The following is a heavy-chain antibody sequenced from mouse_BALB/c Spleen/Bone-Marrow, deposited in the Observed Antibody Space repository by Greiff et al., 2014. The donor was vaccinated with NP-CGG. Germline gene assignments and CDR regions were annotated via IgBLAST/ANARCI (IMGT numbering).Heavy chain of an antibody. CDR1: GYSITSYYS. D-gene: IGHD4-1*01. V-gene: IGHV3-1*02. Sequence: VQLQQSGPDLVKPSQSLSLTCTVTGYSITSYYSWHWIRQFPGNKLEWMGYIHYGGTTVYNPSLKSRISITRDTSNNQFFLQLNSVTTEDTATYYCARFAGTPYTMDYWGQGTSVTVSS. CDR3: ARFAGTPYTMDY. CDR2: IHYGGTT. J-gene: IGHJ4*01.